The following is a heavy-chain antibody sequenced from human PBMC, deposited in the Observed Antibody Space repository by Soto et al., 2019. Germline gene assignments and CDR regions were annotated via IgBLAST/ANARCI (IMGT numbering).Heavy chain of an antibody. Sequence: ASVKVSCKASGGTFSSYAISWVRQAPGQGLEWMGGIIPIFGTANYAQKFQGRVTITADESTSTAYMELSSLRSEDTAVYYCARPYCSGTSCLNWFDPWRQGTLVTVSS. J-gene: IGHJ5*02. V-gene: IGHV1-69*13. CDR3: ARPYCSGTSCLNWFDP. D-gene: IGHD2-2*01. CDR1: GGTFSSYA. CDR2: IIPIFGTA.